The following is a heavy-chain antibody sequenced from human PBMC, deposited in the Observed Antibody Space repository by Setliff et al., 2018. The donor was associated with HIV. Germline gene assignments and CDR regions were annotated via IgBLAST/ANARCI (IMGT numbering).Heavy chain of an antibody. Sequence: ASVKVSCKASGYTFSDYGISWVRQAPGQGLEWMGWISAHNGRINYAQKFQGRVTMTTDRSTSTGYMELRSLRSDDTAVYYCARDVGRDGYCFDHWGQGTLVTVSS. D-gene: IGHD5-12*01. J-gene: IGHJ4*02. CDR1: GYTFSDYG. CDR3: ARDVGRDGYCFDH. CDR2: ISAHNGRI. V-gene: IGHV1-18*01.